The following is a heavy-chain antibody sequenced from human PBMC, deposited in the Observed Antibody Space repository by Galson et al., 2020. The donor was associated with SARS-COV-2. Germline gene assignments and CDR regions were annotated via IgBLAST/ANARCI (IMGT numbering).Heavy chain of an antibody. D-gene: IGHD2-15*01. J-gene: IGHJ4*02. CDR1: GFTFSDYY. Sequence: GGSLRLSCAASGFTFSDYYMSWIRQAPGKGLEWVSYISSSSSYTNYADSEKGRFTISRDNAKNSLYLQMNSLRAEDTAVYYCARDCSGGSCYVYWGQGTLVTVSS. CDR2: ISSSSSYT. V-gene: IGHV3-11*06. CDR3: ARDCSGGSCYVY.